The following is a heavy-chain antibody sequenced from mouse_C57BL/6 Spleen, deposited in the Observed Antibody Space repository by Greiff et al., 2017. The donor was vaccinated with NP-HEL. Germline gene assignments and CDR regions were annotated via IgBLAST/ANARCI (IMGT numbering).Heavy chain of an antibody. CDR3: TDYSNYEGFAY. V-gene: IGHV14-1*01. CDR2: IDPEDGDT. J-gene: IGHJ3*01. CDR1: GFNIKDYY. Sequence: IQLQQSGAELVRPGASVKLSCTASGFNIKDYYMHWVKQRPEQGLEWIGRIDPEDGDTEYAPKFQGKATMTADTSSNTAYLQLSSLTSEDTAVYYCTDYSNYEGFAYWGQGTLVTVSA. D-gene: IGHD2-5*01.